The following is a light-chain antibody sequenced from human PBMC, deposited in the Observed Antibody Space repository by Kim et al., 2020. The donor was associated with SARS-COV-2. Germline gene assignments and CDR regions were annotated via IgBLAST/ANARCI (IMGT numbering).Light chain of an antibody. Sequence: PGERATLSWRASQSISSEFLAWYQQISGQPPRLLIFGASNRAAGIPDRFSGGGSGTDFTLTITRREPADSAVYYCKQYTTSPPAYTFGQGTKLEI. CDR3: KQYTTSPPAYT. CDR1: QSISSEF. V-gene: IGKV3-20*01. CDR2: GAS. J-gene: IGKJ2*01.